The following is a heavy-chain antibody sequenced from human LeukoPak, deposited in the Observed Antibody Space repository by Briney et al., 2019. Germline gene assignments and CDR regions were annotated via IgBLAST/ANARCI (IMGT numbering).Heavy chain of an antibody. CDR1: GGSISNSGYY. D-gene: IGHD4-17*01. CDR2: VYYSGKT. V-gene: IGHV4-39*01. Sequence: SETLSLTCTVSGGSISNSGYYWGWIRQPPGKGLEWIGSVYYSGKTNYNPSLKNRVTISVDTSKDQFSLKLRSVTAADTAVFYCARQGYADFSPRPFDYWGQGTLVTVSS. J-gene: IGHJ4*02. CDR3: ARQGYADFSPRPFDY.